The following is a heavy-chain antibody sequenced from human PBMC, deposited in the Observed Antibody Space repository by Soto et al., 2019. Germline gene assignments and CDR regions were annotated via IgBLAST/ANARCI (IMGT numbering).Heavy chain of an antibody. D-gene: IGHD3-3*01. Sequence: QVQLVESGGGVVQPGRSLRLSCAASGFTFSYYAMHWVRQAPGKGLEWVAVIFYGGSTKYHADSVKGRFTISRDNSKNTPYLQMNILIAEDTAVYYCARDGGKVGVGDDALDLWGQGTMVTVSS. V-gene: IGHV3-30-3*01. CDR1: GFTFSYYA. J-gene: IGHJ3*01. CDR2: IFYGGSTK. CDR3: ARDGGKVGVGDDALDL.